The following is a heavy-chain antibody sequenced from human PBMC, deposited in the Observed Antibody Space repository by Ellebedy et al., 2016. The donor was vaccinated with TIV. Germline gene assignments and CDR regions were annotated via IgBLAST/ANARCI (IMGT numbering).Heavy chain of an antibody. Sequence: GESLKISCAASGFTFSSYSMNWVRQAPGKGLEWVSYISSSSSTIYYADSVKGRFTISRDNAKNSLYLQMNSLRDEATAVYYCARVEGYCSGGSCYSAHLFDYWGQGTLVTVSS. V-gene: IGHV3-48*02. D-gene: IGHD2-15*01. CDR3: ARVEGYCSGGSCYSAHLFDY. CDR2: ISSSSSTI. J-gene: IGHJ4*02. CDR1: GFTFSSYS.